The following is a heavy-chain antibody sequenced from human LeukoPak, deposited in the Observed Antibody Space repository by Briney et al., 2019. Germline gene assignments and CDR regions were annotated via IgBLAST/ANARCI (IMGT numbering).Heavy chain of an antibody. CDR1: GYTFTSNS. V-gene: IGHV1-18*01. CDR2: MSAYNGNT. Sequence: ASLTLSCTASGYTFTSNSNCWVRHPPGQGKERMGWMSAYNGNTNYAQPLQSRVTITTDTTTSKAYMEQMSLRTAAAAVYYCSIAARGSGWTSELYYFDFCGQGTLVTVSS. J-gene: IGHJ4*02. D-gene: IGHD6-19*01. CDR3: SIAARGSGWTSELYYFDF.